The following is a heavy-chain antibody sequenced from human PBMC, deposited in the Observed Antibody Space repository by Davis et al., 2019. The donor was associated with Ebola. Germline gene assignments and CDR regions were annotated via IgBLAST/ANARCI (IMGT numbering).Heavy chain of an antibody. D-gene: IGHD6-13*01. J-gene: IGHJ5*02. V-gene: IGHV4-59*08. CDR1: GYSINSGYY. Sequence: PSETLSLTCTVSGYSINSGYYWSWIRQPPGKGLEWIGYIYYSGSTNYNPSLKSRVTISVDTSKNQFSPKLSSVTAADTAVYYCARQGSSWWNWFDPWGQGTLVTVSS. CDR2: IYYSGST. CDR3: ARQGSSWWNWFDP.